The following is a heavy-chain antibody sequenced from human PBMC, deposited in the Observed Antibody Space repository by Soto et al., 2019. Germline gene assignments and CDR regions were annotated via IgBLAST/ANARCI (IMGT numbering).Heavy chain of an antibody. V-gene: IGHV1-69*01. J-gene: IGHJ4*02. CDR3: ASSYCTSWYGDY. Sequence: QVQLVQSGAEVKKPGSSVKVSCKASGDTFNNYAVTWVRQAPGQGLEWMGGIIPILGTPNYAQRFQGRVTITADESTSTVYMELSSLRSEDTAVYYCASSYCTSWYGDYWGQGTLVTVSS. D-gene: IGHD6-13*01. CDR2: IIPILGTP. CDR1: GDTFNNYA.